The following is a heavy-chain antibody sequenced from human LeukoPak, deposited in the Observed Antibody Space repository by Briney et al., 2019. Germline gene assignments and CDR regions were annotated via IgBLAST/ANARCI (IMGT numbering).Heavy chain of an antibody. D-gene: IGHD3-9*01. CDR3: ARAGRYFDRLSFFDY. Sequence: PGGSLRLSCAASGFTFSSYWMSWVRQAPGKGLEWVANIKQDGSEKYYVDSVKGRFTISRDNAKNSLYLQMNSLRAEDTAVYYCARAGRYFDRLSFFDYWGQGTLVTVSS. CDR2: IKQDGSEK. V-gene: IGHV3-7*03. CDR1: GFTFSSYW. J-gene: IGHJ4*02.